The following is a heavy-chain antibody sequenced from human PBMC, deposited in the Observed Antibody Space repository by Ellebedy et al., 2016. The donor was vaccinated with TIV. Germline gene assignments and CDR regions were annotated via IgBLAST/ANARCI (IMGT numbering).Heavy chain of an antibody. CDR2: IYSGGST. Sequence: GESLKISXAASGFTFSSYSMTWVRQAPGKGLEWVSVIYSGGSTYYADSVKGRFTISRENAKNSLYLQMNSLRAGDTAVYYCARGGIGPYLDYWGQGTLVTVSS. J-gene: IGHJ4*02. V-gene: IGHV3-66*01. CDR1: GFTFSSYS. CDR3: ARGGIGPYLDY. D-gene: IGHD3-16*01.